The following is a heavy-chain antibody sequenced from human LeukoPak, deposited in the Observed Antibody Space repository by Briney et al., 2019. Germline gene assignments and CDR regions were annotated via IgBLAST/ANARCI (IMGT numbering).Heavy chain of an antibody. CDR1: GFTFSGCA. D-gene: IGHD6-13*01. J-gene: IGHJ6*03. CDR2: ISGSGGST. Sequence: GGSLRLSCAASGFTFSGCAMSWVRQAPGKGLEWVSAISGSGGSTYYADSVKGRFTISRDNSKNTLYLQMNSLRAEDTAVYYCAKKKSKIAPGYYYMDVWGKGTTVTVSS. CDR3: AKKKSKIAPGYYYMDV. V-gene: IGHV3-23*01.